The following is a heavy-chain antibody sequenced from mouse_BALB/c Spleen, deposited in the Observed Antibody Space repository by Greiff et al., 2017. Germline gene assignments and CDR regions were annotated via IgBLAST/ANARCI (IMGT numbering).Heavy chain of an antibody. J-gene: IGHJ2*01. Sequence: DVKLVESGGGLVKPGGSLKLSCAASGFTFSSYTMSWVRQTPEKRLEWVATISSGGSYTYYPDSVKGRFTISRDNAKNTLYLQMSSLKSEDTAMYYCARPYGYDEGYYFDYWGQGTTLTVSS. CDR1: GFTFSSYT. CDR3: ARPYGYDEGYYFDY. V-gene: IGHV5-6-4*01. D-gene: IGHD2-2*01. CDR2: ISSGGSYT.